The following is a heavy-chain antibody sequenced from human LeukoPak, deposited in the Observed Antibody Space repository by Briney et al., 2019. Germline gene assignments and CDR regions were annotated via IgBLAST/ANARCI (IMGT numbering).Heavy chain of an antibody. D-gene: IGHD5-18*01. CDR2: IYYSGST. CDR3: ARRGYNSGHYSMDV. J-gene: IGHJ6*03. V-gene: IGHV4-39*01. CDR1: GGSISSSSCY. Sequence: SETLSLTCTVSGGSISSSSCYWGWIPQPPGKGLEWIGSIYYSGSTYYNPSLKSRVTISVDTSKNQFSLRLSSVTATDTAVYYCARRGYNSGHYSMDVWGKGTTVTVS.